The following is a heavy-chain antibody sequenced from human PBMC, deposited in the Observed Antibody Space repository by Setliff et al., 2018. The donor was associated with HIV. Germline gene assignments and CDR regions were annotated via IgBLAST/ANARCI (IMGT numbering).Heavy chain of an antibody. J-gene: IGHJ4*02. CDR3: ARVPGDYDSTGYSPHDY. CDR2: IIPILGIA. CDR1: GGTFSSYG. Sequence: GASVKVSCKASGGTFSSYGFSWVRQAPGQGLEWMGGIIPILGIANYAQKFQGRVTITADKSTSTAYMELSSLRSDDTAVYCCARVPGDYDSTGYSPHDYWGQGTLVTVSS. V-gene: IGHV1-69*10. D-gene: IGHD3-22*01.